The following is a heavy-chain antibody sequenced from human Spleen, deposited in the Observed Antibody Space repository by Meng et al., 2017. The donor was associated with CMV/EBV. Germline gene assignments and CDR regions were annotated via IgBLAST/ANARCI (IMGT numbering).Heavy chain of an antibody. CDR3: ARHRWDCSTTSCYWNY. CDR2: INHSGSA. D-gene: IGHD2-2*01. CDR1: GGSFGSFY. V-gene: IGHV4-34*01. J-gene: IGHJ4*02. Sequence: SETLSLTCAVSGGSFGSFYWSWIRQPPGKGLEWIGTINHSGSANYNPSLKHRVTISPDTSNNQFSLRLTSVTAADTAVYYCARHRWDCSTTSCYWNYWGQGSLVTVSS.